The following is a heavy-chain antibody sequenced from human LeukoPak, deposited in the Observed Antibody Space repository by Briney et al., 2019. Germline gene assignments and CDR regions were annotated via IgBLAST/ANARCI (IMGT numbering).Heavy chain of an antibody. CDR3: ARVLRLWSEFDY. V-gene: IGHV3-30*03. CDR2: ISYDGSNK. Sequence: PGGTLRLSCAASGFTFSSYGMSWVRQAPGKGLEWVAVISYDGSNKYYADSVKGRFTISRDNSKNTLYLQMNSLRAEDTAVYYCARVLRLWSEFDYWGQGTLVTVSS. J-gene: IGHJ4*02. CDR1: GFTFSSYG. D-gene: IGHD4/OR15-4a*01.